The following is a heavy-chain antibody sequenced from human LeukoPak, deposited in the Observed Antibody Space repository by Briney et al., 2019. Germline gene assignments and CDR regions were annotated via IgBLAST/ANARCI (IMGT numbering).Heavy chain of an antibody. V-gene: IGHV3-7*05. Sequence: PGGSLRLSCAVSGFTFSASWMNWVRQAPGKGLEWLANIRPDGSMTSYADSVKGRFTISRDNAKSSLFLQMNSLRAEDTAVYYSSLEGSSWYRYFQHWGQGTLVTVSS. D-gene: IGHD6-13*01. CDR3: SLEGSSWYRYFQH. CDR2: IRPDGSMT. J-gene: IGHJ1*01. CDR1: GFTFSASW.